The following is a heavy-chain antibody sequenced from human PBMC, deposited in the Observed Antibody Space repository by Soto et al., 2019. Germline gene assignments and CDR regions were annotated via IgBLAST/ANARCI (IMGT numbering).Heavy chain of an antibody. CDR2: ISYDGSNT. CDR3: AKEGGLSGSYYISSSYYFDY. CDR1: GFTFNNYA. J-gene: IGHJ4*02. V-gene: IGHV3-30*04. Sequence: RGGSLRLSCAASGFTFNNYAMHWVRQAPCKGLEWVALISYDGSNTYYADSVKGRFTISRDNSKNTLYLQMNSLRAEDTSVYYCAKEGGLSGSYYISSSYYFDYWGQGTLVTVSS. D-gene: IGHD1-26*01.